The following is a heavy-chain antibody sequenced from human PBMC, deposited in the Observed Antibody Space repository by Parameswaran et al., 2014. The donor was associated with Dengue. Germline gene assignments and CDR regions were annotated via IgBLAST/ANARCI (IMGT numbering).Heavy chain of an antibody. V-gene: IGHV4-39*01. Sequence: WIRQPPGKGLEWIGSIYYSGSTYYNPSLKSRVTISVDTSKNQFSLKLSSVTAADTAVYYCARHFPRVDYGDYGYFDYWGQGTLVTVSS. CDR2: IYYSGST. D-gene: IGHD4-17*01. J-gene: IGHJ4*02. CDR3: ARHFPRVDYGDYGYFDY.